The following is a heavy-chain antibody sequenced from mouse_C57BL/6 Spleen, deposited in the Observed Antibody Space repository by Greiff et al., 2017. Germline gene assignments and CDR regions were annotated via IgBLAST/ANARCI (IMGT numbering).Heavy chain of an antibody. Sequence: EVKLMESEGGLVQPGSSMKLSCTASGFTFSDYYMAWVRQVPEKGLEWVANINYDGSSTYYLDSLKSRFIISRDNAKNILYLQMSSLKSEDTATYYCARARLLAMDYWGQGTSVTVSS. CDR2: INYDGSST. J-gene: IGHJ4*01. D-gene: IGHD2-3*01. CDR3: ARARLLAMDY. V-gene: IGHV5-16*01. CDR1: GFTFSDYY.